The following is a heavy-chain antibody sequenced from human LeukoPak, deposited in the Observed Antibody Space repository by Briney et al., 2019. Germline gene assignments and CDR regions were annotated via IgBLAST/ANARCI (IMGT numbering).Heavy chain of an antibody. CDR3: ASSSGEAGMDAFDI. J-gene: IGHJ3*02. CDR1: GFTFSSYE. Sequence: GGSLRLSCAASGFTFSSYEMNWVRQAPGKGLEWVSYISSSGSTIYYADSVKGRFTISRDNAKNSLYLQMNSLRAEDTAVYYCASSSGEAGMDAFDIWGQGTMVTVSS. D-gene: IGHD6-19*01. CDR2: ISSSGSTI. V-gene: IGHV3-48*03.